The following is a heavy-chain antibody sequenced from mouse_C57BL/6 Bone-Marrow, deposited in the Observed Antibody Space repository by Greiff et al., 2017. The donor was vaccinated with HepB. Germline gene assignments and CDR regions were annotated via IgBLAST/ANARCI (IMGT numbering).Heavy chain of an antibody. CDR3: AGLHYAMDY. CDR1: GFSLSPSGMG. J-gene: IGHJ4*01. CDR2: IYWDDDK. V-gene: IGHV8-12*01. D-gene: IGHD3-1*01. Sequence: VTLKASGPGILPSSQTLSLTCSFSGFSLSPSGMGVRWIRQPSGKGLEWLAHIYWDDDKRYNPSLKSRLTISKDTSRNQVFLKITSVDTADTATYYCAGLHYAMDYWGQGTSVTVSS.